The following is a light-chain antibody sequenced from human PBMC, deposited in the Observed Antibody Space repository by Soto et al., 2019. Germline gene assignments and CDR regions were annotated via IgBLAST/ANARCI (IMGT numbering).Light chain of an antibody. CDR2: DVS. J-gene: IGLJ2*01. CDR3: SSYTSSSTLVV. Sequence: QSALTQPASVSGSPGQSITISCTGTSSDVGCYNYVSWYQQHPGKAHKLMIYDVSNRHSGVSNRFSGSKSGNTASLNISGLQAEDEDEYYCSSYTSSSTLVVFGGGTKLTVL. CDR1: SSDVGCYNY. V-gene: IGLV2-14*01.